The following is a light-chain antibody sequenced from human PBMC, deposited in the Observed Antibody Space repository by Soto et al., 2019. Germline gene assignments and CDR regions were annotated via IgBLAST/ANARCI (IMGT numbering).Light chain of an antibody. J-gene: IGKJ5*01. CDR1: QSISSY. CDR2: AAS. CDR3: QQANSFLSNT. Sequence: DIKMTRSLSSLSVSVGDRVTITCRSSQSISSYLNWYQQKPGKAHKLLIYAASSLQSGVPSRFSGSGCGTDFTLTISSLQPEDFVTYYGQQANSFLSNTFGQGTRLEIK. V-gene: IGKV1-39*01.